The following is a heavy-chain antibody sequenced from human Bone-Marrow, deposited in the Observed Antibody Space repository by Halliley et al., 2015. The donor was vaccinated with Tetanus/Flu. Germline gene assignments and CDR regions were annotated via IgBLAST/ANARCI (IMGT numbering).Heavy chain of an antibody. D-gene: IGHD3-16*01. J-gene: IGHJ6*02. Sequence: LSLTCTVLGDSIDSAKWWHWVRQSPRKGLEWIGEIYFSGTTNYNPSLKTRASISFDKSKNQFSLNLTSVTAADTALYYCARVGDSGFGAHSYGLDVWGQGTPVTVTS. CDR2: IYFSGTT. V-gene: IGHV4-4*02. CDR1: GDSIDSAKW. CDR3: ARVGDSGFGAHSYGLDV.